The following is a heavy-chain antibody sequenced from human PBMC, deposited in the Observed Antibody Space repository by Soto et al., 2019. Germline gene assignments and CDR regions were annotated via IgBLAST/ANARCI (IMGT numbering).Heavy chain of an antibody. J-gene: IGHJ4*02. CDR3: ARHLPGPCSSTSCYVGYDYFDY. D-gene: IGHD2-2*01. CDR1: GASISSYY. Sequence: SETLSSTCTASGASISSYYWSWIRQPSGEGLDLIGYIYYSGSTNYNPSLNSRVTISVDTSKNQFSLKLSSVTAADTAAYYCARHLPGPCSSTSCYVGYDYFDYWGQGTLVTVS. V-gene: IGHV4-59*08. CDR2: IYYSGST.